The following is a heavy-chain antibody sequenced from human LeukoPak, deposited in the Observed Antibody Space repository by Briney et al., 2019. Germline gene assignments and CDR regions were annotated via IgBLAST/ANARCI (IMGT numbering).Heavy chain of an antibody. CDR3: AREGCSSTSCYRGYYMDV. J-gene: IGHJ6*03. Sequence: PSETLSLTCTVSGGSISGYYWGWIRQPAGKGLEWIGRLYSSGSTNYNPSLRSRVTMSVDTSKNQFSLNLSSVTAADTAVYYCAREGCSSTSCYRGYYMDVWGKGTTVTVSS. CDR2: LYSSGST. CDR1: GGSISGYY. V-gene: IGHV4-4*07. D-gene: IGHD2-2*01.